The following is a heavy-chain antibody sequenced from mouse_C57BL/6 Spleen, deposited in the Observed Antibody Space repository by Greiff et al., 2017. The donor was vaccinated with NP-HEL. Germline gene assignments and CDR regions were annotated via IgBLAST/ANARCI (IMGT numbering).Heavy chain of an antibody. J-gene: IGHJ4*01. V-gene: IGHV5-17*01. D-gene: IGHD1-1*01. CDR1: GFTFSDYG. Sequence: EVKVVESGGGLVKPGGSLKLSCAASGFTFSDYGMHWVRQAPEKGLEWVAYISSGSSTIYYADTVKGRFTISRANAKITLFLQMTSLRSEDTAMYYCASGIYYGSSYGYAMDYWGQGTSVTVSS. CDR2: ISSGSSTI. CDR3: ASGIYYGSSYGYAMDY.